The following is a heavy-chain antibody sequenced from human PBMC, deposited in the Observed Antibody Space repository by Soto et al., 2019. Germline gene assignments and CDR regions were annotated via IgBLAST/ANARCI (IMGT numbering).Heavy chain of an antibody. V-gene: IGHV1-24*01. CDR1: GYTLTELS. CDR2: FDPEDGET. CDR3: ATSNIVATIYDY. Sequence: ASVKVSCKVSGYTLTELSMHWVRQAPGKGLEWMGGFDPEDGETIYAQKFQGRVTMTEDTFTDTAYMELSSLRSEDTAVYYCATSNIVATIYDYWGQGTLVTVSS. D-gene: IGHD5-12*01. J-gene: IGHJ4*02.